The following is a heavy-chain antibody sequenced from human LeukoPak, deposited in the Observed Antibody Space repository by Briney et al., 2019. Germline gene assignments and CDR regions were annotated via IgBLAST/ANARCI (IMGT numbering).Heavy chain of an antibody. CDR3: AKVNVDYADAFDI. J-gene: IGHJ3*02. V-gene: IGHV3-9*01. Sequence: GGSLRLSCAASGFTFDDYAMHWVRQAPGKGLEWVSGISWNSGSIGYADSVKGRFTISRDNAKNTLYLQMNSLRAEDTAVYYCAKVNVDYADAFDIWGQGTMVTVSS. CDR2: ISWNSGSI. D-gene: IGHD3-16*01. CDR1: GFTFDDYA.